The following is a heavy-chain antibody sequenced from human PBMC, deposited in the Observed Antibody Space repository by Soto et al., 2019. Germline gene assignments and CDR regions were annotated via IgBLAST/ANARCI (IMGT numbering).Heavy chain of an antibody. CDR3: ASLMYGGGGWWSAP. V-gene: IGHV4-59*08. J-gene: IGHJ5*02. D-gene: IGHD6-25*01. CDR2: IYYSGST. CDR1: GGSISSYY. Sequence: PSETLSLTCTVSGGSISSYYWSWIRQPPGKGLEWIGYIYYSGSTNYNPSLKSRVTISVDTSKNQFSLKLSSVTAADTAVYYCASLMYGGGGWWSAPGGQGPWVTVS.